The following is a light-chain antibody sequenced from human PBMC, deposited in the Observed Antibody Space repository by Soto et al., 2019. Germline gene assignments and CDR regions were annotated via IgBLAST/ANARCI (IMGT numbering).Light chain of an antibody. V-gene: IGKV1-27*01. CDR2: LAS. Sequence: DIQMTQSPSSLSASVGDRVTITCRTSQGINSYLAWYQQKPGKVPKLLIYLASTLQSGVPSRFSGSGSGTDFTLTIISLQPEDVATYYCQKYDSAPYTFGQGTKL. CDR1: QGINSY. J-gene: IGKJ2*01. CDR3: QKYDSAPYT.